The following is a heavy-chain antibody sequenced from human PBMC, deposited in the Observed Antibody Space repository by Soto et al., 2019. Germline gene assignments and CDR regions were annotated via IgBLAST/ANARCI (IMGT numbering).Heavy chain of an antibody. CDR2: IYWDDDK. Sequence: QITLKESGPTLVKPTQTLTLTCTFSGFSLSTSGVGVGWIRQPPGKALEWLALIYWDDDKRYSPSLKSRLTITKDTSKHQVVLTMTNMDPVDTATYYCAHRAIESYCGGACYEKVDYWGQGTLVTVSS. CDR3: AHRAIESYCGGACYEKVDY. V-gene: IGHV2-5*02. D-gene: IGHD2-21*02. CDR1: GFSLSTSGVG. J-gene: IGHJ4*02.